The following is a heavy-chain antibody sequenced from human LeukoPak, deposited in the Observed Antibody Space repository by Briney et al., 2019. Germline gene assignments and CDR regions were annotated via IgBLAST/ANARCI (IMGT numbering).Heavy chain of an antibody. V-gene: IGHV3-7*01. D-gene: IGHD6-19*01. J-gene: IGHJ4*02. Sequence: GGSLRLSCAASGFSFSSYWMSWVRQASGKGLEWVANIKQDGSEKDYVDSVKGRFTISRDNSKNMLYLQMNSLGTEDTAVYYCAKDRWGAVASFDYWGQGTLVTVSS. CDR2: IKQDGSEK. CDR1: GFSFSSYW. CDR3: AKDRWGAVASFDY.